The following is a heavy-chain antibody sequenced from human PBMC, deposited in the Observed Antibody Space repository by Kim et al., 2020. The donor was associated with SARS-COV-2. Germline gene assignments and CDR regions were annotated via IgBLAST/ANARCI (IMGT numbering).Heavy chain of an antibody. V-gene: IGHV3-15*01. J-gene: IGHJ6*02. D-gene: IGHD4-4*01. CDR2: TT. CDR3: TTRDYSNPGDV. Sequence: TTDYAAPVKGSFTISRDDSKNTLYLQMNSLKTEDTAVYYCTTRDYSNPGDVWGQGTTVTVSS.